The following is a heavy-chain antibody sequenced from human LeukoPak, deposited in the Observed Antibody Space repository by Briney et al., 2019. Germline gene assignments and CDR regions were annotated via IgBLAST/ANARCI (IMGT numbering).Heavy chain of an antibody. CDR1: GGSISSGDYY. Sequence: SETLSLTCTVSGGSISSGDYYWSWIRQPPGKGLEWIGYIYYSGSTHYNPSLKSRVIISIDTSKNQFSLELSSVTAADTAVYCCARDGGGPEYDYWGQGTLVTVSS. CDR2: IYYSGST. CDR3: ARDGGGPEYDY. J-gene: IGHJ4*02. V-gene: IGHV4-30-4*01. D-gene: IGHD2-15*01.